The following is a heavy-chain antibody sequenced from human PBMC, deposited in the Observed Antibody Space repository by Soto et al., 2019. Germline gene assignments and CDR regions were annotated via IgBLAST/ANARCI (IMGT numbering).Heavy chain of an antibody. J-gene: IGHJ6*03. CDR3: ARQDIVVVPAAIIPDYYYYYMDV. D-gene: IGHD2-2*01. CDR2: INHSGST. Sequence: SETLSLTCAVYGGSFSGYYWSWIRQPPGKGLEWIGEINHSGSTNYNPSLKSRVTISVDTSKNQFSLKLSSVTAADTAVYYCARQDIVVVPAAIIPDYYYYYMDVWGKGTTVTVSS. CDR1: GGSFSGYY. V-gene: IGHV4-34*01.